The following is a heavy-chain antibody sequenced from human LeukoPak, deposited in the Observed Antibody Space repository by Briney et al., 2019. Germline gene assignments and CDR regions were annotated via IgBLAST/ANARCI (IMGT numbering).Heavy chain of an antibody. CDR1: GYTFSVYY. D-gene: IGHD6-13*01. CDR3: ARGVATTGAKFFDY. CDR2: INPNNGGT. V-gene: IGHV1-2*02. J-gene: IGHJ4*02. Sequence: GASVKVSCKASGYTFSVYYIHWLRQAPGQGLEWLGWINPNNGGTPYSQKFQGGVTMSRDTSISAVYMELNRLTTDDTAVYFCARGVATTGAKFFDYWGQGTLVTVSS.